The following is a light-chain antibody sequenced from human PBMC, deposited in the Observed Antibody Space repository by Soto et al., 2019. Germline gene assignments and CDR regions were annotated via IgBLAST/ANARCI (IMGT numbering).Light chain of an antibody. CDR1: ESVEIY. V-gene: IGKV3-11*01. J-gene: IGKJ5*01. CDR2: DTS. CDR3: HQRRNWPPIT. Sequence: ETVLTQSPATPSLSPGERATLSCRASESVEIYLAWYQQKPGQAPKLLIYDTSNRATGIPARFSGSGSGTDFTLTISSLEPEDFAVYYCHQRRNWPPITFGQGTRLEIK.